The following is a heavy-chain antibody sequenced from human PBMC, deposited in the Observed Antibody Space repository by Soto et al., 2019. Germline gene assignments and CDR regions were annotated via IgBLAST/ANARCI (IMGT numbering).Heavy chain of an antibody. J-gene: IGHJ6*02. CDR1: GGSISSGGYY. V-gene: IGHV4-31*03. CDR3: AGDGPPVVTSYYGMDV. D-gene: IGHD2-15*01. CDR2: IYYSGST. Sequence: QVQLQESGPGLVKPSQTLSLTCTVSGGSISSGGYYWSWIRQHPGKGLEWIGYIYYSGSTYYNPSLKSRVTTSVDTSTNQFSLKLSSVTAADTAVYYCAGDGPPVVTSYYGMDVWGQGTTVTVSS.